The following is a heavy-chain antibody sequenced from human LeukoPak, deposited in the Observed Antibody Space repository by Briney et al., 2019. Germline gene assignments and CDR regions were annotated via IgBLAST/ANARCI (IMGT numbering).Heavy chain of an antibody. CDR1: GYSINSGYY. D-gene: IGHD3-10*01. CDR3: ASLKLTSTMVRGNAFDI. J-gene: IGHJ3*02. V-gene: IGHV4-38-2*01. CDR2: IYHSGST. Sequence: SETLSLTCAVSGYSINSGYYWGWIRQPPGKGLEWIGSIYHSGSTYYNPSLKSRVTISVDTSKNQFSLKLSSVTAADTAVYYCASLKLTSTMVRGNAFDIWGQGTMVTVSS.